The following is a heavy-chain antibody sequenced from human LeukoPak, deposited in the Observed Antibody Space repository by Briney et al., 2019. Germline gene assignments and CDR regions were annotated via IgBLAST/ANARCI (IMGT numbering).Heavy chain of an antibody. J-gene: IGHJ2*01. V-gene: IGHV1-18*01. CDR3: ARGSYGRTYWYFDL. Sequence: ASVKVSCKASGYTFTSYGISWVRQAPGQGLEGMGWISAYNGNTNYAQKLQGRVTITTDTSTSTAYMELRSLRSDDTAVSYCARGSYGRTYWYFDLWGRGTLVTVSS. CDR1: GYTFTSYG. CDR2: ISAYNGNT. D-gene: IGHD3-10*01.